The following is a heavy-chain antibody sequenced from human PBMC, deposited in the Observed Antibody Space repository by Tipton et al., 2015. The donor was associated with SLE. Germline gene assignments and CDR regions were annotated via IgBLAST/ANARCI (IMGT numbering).Heavy chain of an antibody. CDR2: INPNSGGT. Sequence: QSGPEVKKPGASVKVSCKASGYTFTGYYMHWVRQAPGQGLEWMGWINPNSGGTNYAQKFQGRVTMTRDTSISTAYMELSRLRSDDTTLYYCVREWSRTTLLNHLDNWGKGTLVTVSS. V-gene: IGHV1-2*02. D-gene: IGHD2-2*01. CDR1: GYTFTGYY. J-gene: IGHJ4*02. CDR3: VREWSRTTLLNHLDN.